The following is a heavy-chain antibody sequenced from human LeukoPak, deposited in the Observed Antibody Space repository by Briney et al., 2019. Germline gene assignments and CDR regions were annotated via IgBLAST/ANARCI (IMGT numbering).Heavy chain of an antibody. V-gene: IGHV3-53*01. CDR3: ARNFGTSYNS. D-gene: IGHD2-2*01. CDR2: IYSGGTT. J-gene: IGHJ4*02. CDR1: GFTVSSNY. Sequence: GGSLRLSCAASGFTVSSNYMGWVRQAPDKGLEWVSVIYSGGTTYYADSVKGRFTISRDISKNTVFLQRNSLRAEDTAVYYCARNFGTSYNSWGQGILVTVSS.